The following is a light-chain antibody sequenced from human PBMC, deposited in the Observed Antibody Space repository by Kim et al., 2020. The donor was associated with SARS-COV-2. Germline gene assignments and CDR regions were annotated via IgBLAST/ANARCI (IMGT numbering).Light chain of an antibody. J-gene: IGKJ2*01. V-gene: IGKV1-5*03. CDR3: HQYNSYPYT. CDR2: KAS. CDR1: QSINSW. Sequence: GDRVPITCRASQSINSWLAWYQQKPGKAPKLLIYKASGLESGVPSRFSGSESGTEFTLTISSLQPDDSATYYCHQYNSYPYTFGQGTKLEIK.